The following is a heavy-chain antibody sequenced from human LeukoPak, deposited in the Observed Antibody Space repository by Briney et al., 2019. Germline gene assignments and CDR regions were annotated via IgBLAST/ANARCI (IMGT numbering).Heavy chain of an antibody. Sequence: ASVKVSCKASGYNFDKFGIAWVRQAPGQGLEWMGWINTHNGNTKYAQQYQGRVTMTTDTSTSTVYMELRSLRSDDTAVYFCARDTPQHLRRYDYWGQGTQVTVSS. D-gene: IGHD6-13*01. V-gene: IGHV1-18*01. J-gene: IGHJ4*02. CDR2: INTHNGNT. CDR1: GYNFDKFG. CDR3: ARDTPQHLRRYDY.